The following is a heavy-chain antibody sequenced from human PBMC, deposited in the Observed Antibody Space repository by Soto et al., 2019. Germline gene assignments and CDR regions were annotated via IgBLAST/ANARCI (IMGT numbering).Heavy chain of an antibody. D-gene: IGHD2-8*01. Sequence: QVRLVQSGAEVKKPGASVKVSCKTSGYPFGHYYIYWVRQSREQGLEWMGWLNPNGGATRYAEKFQGRVTMTNEPHTNTVYMELSGLRPDDTAVYFCARLNVVKMVHAGFDFWGQGTLVTVSS. J-gene: IGHJ5*01. CDR2: LNPNGGAT. CDR1: GYPFGHYY. CDR3: ARLNVVKMVHAGFDF. V-gene: IGHV1-2*02.